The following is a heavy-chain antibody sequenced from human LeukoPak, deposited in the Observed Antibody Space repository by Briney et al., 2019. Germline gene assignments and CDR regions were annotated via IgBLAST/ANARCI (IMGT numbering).Heavy chain of an antibody. CDR3: AYYGGEYFDY. J-gene: IGHJ4*02. CDR1: GGSISTGGYS. Sequence: PSETLSLTCAVSGGSISTGGYSWSWIRQPPGEGLEWIGYVYNSGNTYYNPPLESRLTISLDTSKNQFSLKLRSVTAADTAVYYCAYYGGEYFDYWGQGTLVTVSS. CDR2: VYNSGNT. D-gene: IGHD3-10*01. V-gene: IGHV4-30-4*07.